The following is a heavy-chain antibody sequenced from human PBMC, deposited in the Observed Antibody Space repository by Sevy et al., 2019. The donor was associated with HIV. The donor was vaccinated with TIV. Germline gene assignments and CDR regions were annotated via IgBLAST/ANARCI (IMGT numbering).Heavy chain of an antibody. CDR2: IKSKTDGGTT. V-gene: IGHV3-15*01. D-gene: IGHD1-7*01. J-gene: IGHJ6*03. CDR3: ATDAIRGTTGNYMDV. Sequence: GGSLRLSCAASGFTFSNAWMSWVRQAPGKGLEWVGRIKSKTDGGTTDYAAPVKGRFTISRGDSKNTLYLQMNSLKTEDTAVYYCATDAIRGTTGNYMDVWGKGTTVTVSS. CDR1: GFTFSNAW.